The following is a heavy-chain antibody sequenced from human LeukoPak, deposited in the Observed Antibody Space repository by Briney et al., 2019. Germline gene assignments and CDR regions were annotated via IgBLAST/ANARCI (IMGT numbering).Heavy chain of an antibody. CDR2: IYHSGST. D-gene: IGHD3-10*01. CDR3: ARHSKVTYYYGSGPVDY. V-gene: IGHV4-4*02. CDR1: GGSISSGNW. J-gene: IGHJ4*02. Sequence: SETLSLTCAVSGGSISSGNWWSWVRQPPGKGLEWIGEIYHSGSTNYNPSLKSRVTISVDTSKNQFSLKLSSVTAADTAVYYCARHSKVTYYYGSGPVDYWGQGTLVTVSS.